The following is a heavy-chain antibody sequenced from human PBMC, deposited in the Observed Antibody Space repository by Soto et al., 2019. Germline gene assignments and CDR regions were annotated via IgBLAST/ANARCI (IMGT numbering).Heavy chain of an antibody. Sequence: PSETLSLTCAVYGGSFSGYYWSWIRQPPGKGLEWVSSISSSSYYIYYADSLRGRFTISRDDAENSLYLQMNSLRAEDTAVYYCARGSSGSYTYFDPWGQGTLVTVSS. V-gene: IGHV3-21*01. D-gene: IGHD3-10*01. CDR1: GGSFSGYY. J-gene: IGHJ5*02. CDR3: ARGSSGSYTYFDP. CDR2: ISSSSYYI.